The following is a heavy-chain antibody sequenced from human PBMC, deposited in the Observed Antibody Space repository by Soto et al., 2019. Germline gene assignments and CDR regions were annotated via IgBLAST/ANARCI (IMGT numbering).Heavy chain of an antibody. Sequence: PSETLSLTCAVYGGSLSGHYWSWIRQPPGRGLEWIGEFNHSGSANYNPSLKSRVTISVATSKNQFSLKLCSVTAADTAVYYCATLMVRGIPANWFDPWGQGTLVTVSS. J-gene: IGHJ5*02. D-gene: IGHD3-10*01. V-gene: IGHV4-34*01. CDR3: ATLMVRGIPANWFDP. CDR2: FNHSGSA. CDR1: GGSLSGHY.